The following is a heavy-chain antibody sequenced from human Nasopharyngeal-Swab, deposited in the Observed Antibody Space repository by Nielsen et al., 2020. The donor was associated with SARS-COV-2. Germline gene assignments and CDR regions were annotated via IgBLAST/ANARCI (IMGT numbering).Heavy chain of an antibody. Sequence: SETLSLPCTVSGCSITGYYWSWLRQPPGKGLEWVAYSHYSGSTNYNPSLKSRATMSVDTSKRQFSLMLTSVTAADTAVYYCARGFDYWGQGTLVTVSS. CDR1: GCSITGYY. CDR3: ARGFDY. CDR2: SHYSGST. J-gene: IGHJ4*02. V-gene: IGHV4-59*08.